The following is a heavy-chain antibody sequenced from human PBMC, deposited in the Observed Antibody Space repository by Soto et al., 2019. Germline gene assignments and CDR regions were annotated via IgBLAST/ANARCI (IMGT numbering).Heavy chain of an antibody. CDR1: GYSLTGYY. V-gene: IGHV1-46*01. D-gene: IGHD3-22*01. J-gene: IGHJ4*02. CDR2: INPSDGTS. Sequence: GAAVKVSCKASGYSLTGYYIHWGLHAPGQGLEWMGRINPSDGTSAYTQQFQGRFFMTRDTSTSTVFMELNSLKSQDTALYFCAREGSGSYLVLWGQGPLVNVSS. CDR3: AREGSGSYLVL.